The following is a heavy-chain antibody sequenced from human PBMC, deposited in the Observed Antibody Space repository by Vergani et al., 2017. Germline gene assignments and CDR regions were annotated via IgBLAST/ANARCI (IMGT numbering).Heavy chain of an antibody. D-gene: IGHD3-22*01. V-gene: IGHV4-30-2*01. Sequence: QLQLQESGSGLVKPSQTLSLTCAVSGGSISSGGYSWSWIRQPPGKGLEWIGYIYHSGSTYYNPSLKSRVTISVDRSKNQFSLQLSSVTAADTAVYYCARGHDSSGYYYDYWGQGTLVTVSS. CDR1: GGSISSGGYS. CDR2: IYHSGST. CDR3: ARGHDSSGYYYDY. J-gene: IGHJ4*02.